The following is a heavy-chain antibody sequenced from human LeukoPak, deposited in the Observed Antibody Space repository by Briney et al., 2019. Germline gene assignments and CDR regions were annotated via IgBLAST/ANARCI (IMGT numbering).Heavy chain of an antibody. V-gene: IGHV5-51*01. J-gene: IGHJ5*02. CDR2: IYPGDSDT. D-gene: IGHD2-2*02. Sequence: GESLKISCKGSGYSFTSHWIGWVRQMPGKGLEWMGIIYPGDSDTRYSPSFQGQVTISADKSISTAYLQWSSLKASDTAMYYCARLPPVVVVVPAAIGWFDPWGQGTLVTVPS. CDR1: GYSFTSHW. CDR3: ARLPPVVVVVPAAIGWFDP.